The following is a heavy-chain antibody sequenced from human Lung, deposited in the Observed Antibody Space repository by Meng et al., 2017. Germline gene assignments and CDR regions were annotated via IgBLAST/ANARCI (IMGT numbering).Heavy chain of an antibody. CDR1: GGSFRHYY. CDR3: ARGPTTMAHDFDY. CDR2: INHSGST. Sequence: QAQVQHWGAGLLQPSDTLSLSGVVPGGSFRHYYWSWILQPPAKGLEWIGEINHSGSTNYNPSLESRATISVDTSQNNLSLKLSSVTAADSAVYYCARGPTTMAHDFDYWGQGTLVTVSS. V-gene: IGHV4-34*01. D-gene: IGHD4-11*01. J-gene: IGHJ4*02.